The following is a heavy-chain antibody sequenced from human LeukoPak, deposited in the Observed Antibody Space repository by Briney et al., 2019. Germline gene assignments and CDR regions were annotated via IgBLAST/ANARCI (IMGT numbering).Heavy chain of an antibody. D-gene: IGHD2-2*01. CDR2: IYPGDSDT. Sequence: GESLKISCKASGYSFTSYWIGWVRQMPGKGLEWMGIIYPGDSDTRYSPSFQGQVTISADKSISTAYLQWSSLKASDTAMYYCARRVYCSSTSCYPYYFDYWGQGTLVTVSS. CDR3: ARRVYCSSTSCYPYYFDY. V-gene: IGHV5-51*01. CDR1: GYSFTSYW. J-gene: IGHJ4*02.